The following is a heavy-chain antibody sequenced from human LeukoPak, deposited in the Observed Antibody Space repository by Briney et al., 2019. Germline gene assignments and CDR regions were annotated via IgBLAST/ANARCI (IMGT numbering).Heavy chain of an antibody. J-gene: IGHJ4*02. V-gene: IGHV3-30*18. CDR2: ISYDGSNK. CDR1: GLTFSSYG. D-gene: IGHD6-25*01. Sequence: PGGSLGPSCAASGLTFSSYGMPWVRRAPGKGRGGVAVISYDGSNKYYADSVKGRFTISRDNSKNTLYLQMNSLRAEDTAVYYCAKEDSSGSGYFDYWGQGTLVTVSS. CDR3: AKEDSSGSGYFDY.